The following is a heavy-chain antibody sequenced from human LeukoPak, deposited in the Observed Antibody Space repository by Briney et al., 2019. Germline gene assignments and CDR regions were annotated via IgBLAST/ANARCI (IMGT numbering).Heavy chain of an antibody. J-gene: IGHJ6*02. CDR2: INPNSGGT. V-gene: IGHV1-2*02. CDR3: ARDPGYCSSTSCLNYYYGMDV. CDR1: GYTFTGYY. D-gene: IGHD2-2*01. Sequence: ASVKVSCKASGYTFTGYYMHWVRQAPGQGLEWMGWINPNSGGTNCAQKFQGRVTMTRDTSISTAYMELSRLRSDDTAVYYCARDPGYCSSTSCLNYYYGMDVWGQGTTVTVSS.